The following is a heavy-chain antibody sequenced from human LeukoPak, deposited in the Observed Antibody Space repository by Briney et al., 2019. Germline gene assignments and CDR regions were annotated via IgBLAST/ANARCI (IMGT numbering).Heavy chain of an antibody. D-gene: IGHD3-10*01. J-gene: IGHJ4*02. Sequence: GGSLRLSCAASGFTFSSYSMNWVCQAPGKGLEWVSSISSSSSHIYYADSVKGRFTISRDNAKNSLYLQMNSLRAEDTAVYYCARDLPDYYGSGAMDYWGQGTLVTVSS. CDR3: ARDLPDYYGSGAMDY. CDR2: ISSSSSHI. CDR1: GFTFSSYS. V-gene: IGHV3-21*01.